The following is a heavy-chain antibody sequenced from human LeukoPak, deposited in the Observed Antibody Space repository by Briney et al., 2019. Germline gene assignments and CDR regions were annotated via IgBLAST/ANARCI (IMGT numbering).Heavy chain of an antibody. CDR2: INHSGST. D-gene: IGHD3-10*01. CDR1: GGSFSGYY. J-gene: IGHJ4*02. Sequence: PSETLSLTCAVYGGSFSGYYWSWIRQPPGKGLEWIGEINHSGSTNYNPSLKSRVTISVDTSKNQFSLKLSSVTAADTAVYYCARRRRTMVRGVMGYFDYWGQGTLVTVSS. CDR3: ARRRRTMVRGVMGYFDY. V-gene: IGHV4-34*01.